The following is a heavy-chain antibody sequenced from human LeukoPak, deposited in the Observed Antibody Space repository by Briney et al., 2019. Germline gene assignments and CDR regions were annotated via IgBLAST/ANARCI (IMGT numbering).Heavy chain of an antibody. D-gene: IGHD3-22*01. J-gene: IGHJ4*02. CDR1: GGSISSSSYY. V-gene: IGHV4-39*07. Sequence: PSETLCLTCTVSGGSISSSSYYWGWIRQPPGKGLEWIGSIYYSGSTYYNPSLKSRVTISVDTSKNQFSLKLSSVTAADTAVYYCARETYDSSGRRGAFVDYWGQGTLVTVSS. CDR3: ARETYDSSGRRGAFVDY. CDR2: IYYSGST.